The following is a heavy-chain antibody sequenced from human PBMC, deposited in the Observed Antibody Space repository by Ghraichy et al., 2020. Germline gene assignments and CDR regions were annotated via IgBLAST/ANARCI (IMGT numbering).Heavy chain of an antibody. V-gene: IGHV3-30*04. CDR2: ISNDGRKE. Sequence: GESLRLSCAASEFTFSAYGMHWVRQAPGRGLEWMAGISNDGRKEYYTDSVKGRFSISRDNSKNTMYLQMDSLRGDDTAVYYCASPRSGYWGQGTLVTVSS. J-gene: IGHJ4*02. CDR1: EFTFSAYG. CDR3: ASPRSGY.